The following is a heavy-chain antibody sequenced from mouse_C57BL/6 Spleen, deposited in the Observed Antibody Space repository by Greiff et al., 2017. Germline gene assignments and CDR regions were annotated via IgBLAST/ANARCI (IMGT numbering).Heavy chain of an antibody. V-gene: IGHV1-82*01. Sequence: VQLQQSGPELVKPGASVKISCKASGYAFSSSWMNWVKQRPGTGLEWIGRIYPGDGDTNYNGKFKGKATLTADKSSSTAYMQLSSLTSEDSAVYFCARITTVVATGDYWGQGTTLTVSS. CDR1: GYAFSSSW. CDR3: ARITTVVATGDY. J-gene: IGHJ2*01. CDR2: IYPGDGDT. D-gene: IGHD1-1*01.